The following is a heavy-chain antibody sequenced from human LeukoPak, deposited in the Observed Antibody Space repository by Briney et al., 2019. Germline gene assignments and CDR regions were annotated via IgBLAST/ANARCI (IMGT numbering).Heavy chain of an antibody. CDR1: GFTFSTHG. CDR3: AKGRGYSYGHTFDY. J-gene: IGHJ4*02. D-gene: IGHD5-18*01. CDR2: ISGSGEST. Sequence: GGTLRLSCAASGFTFSTHGLSWVRQAPGKGLEWVSAISGSGESTYYADSVRGRFTISRDNFKNTLYLQMNSLRAEDTAVYYCAKGRGYSYGHTFDYWGQGTLVTVSS. V-gene: IGHV3-23*01.